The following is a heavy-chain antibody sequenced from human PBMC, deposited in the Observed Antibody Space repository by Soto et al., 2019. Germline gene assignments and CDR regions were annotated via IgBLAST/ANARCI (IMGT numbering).Heavy chain of an antibody. D-gene: IGHD2-2*01. V-gene: IGHV1-58*01. J-gene: IGHJ5*02. CDR1: GFTFTSSA. CDR2: IVVGSGNT. CDR3: ARGYCSSTSCHKSNWFDP. Sequence: SVKVSCKASGFTFTSSAVQWVRQARGQRLEWIGWIVVGSGNTNYAQKFQERVTITRDMSTSTAYMELSRLRSEDTAVYYCARGYCSSTSCHKSNWFDPWGQGTLVTVSS.